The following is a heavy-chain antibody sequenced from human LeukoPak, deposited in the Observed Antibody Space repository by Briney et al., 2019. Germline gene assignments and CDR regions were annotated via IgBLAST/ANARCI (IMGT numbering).Heavy chain of an antibody. Sequence: PGASLRLSCAASGVTVSSNYMSWFRQAPGKGREWGAGIWFDSSNTSYADSVKGRFTISRDNSKNTLYLQMHSLRAEDTAVYYCARDVIANPSWVAGTGYFQHWGQGTLVTVSS. CDR2: IWFDSSNT. CDR1: GVTVSSNY. D-gene: IGHD2-2*01. V-gene: IGHV3-33*08. J-gene: IGHJ1*01. CDR3: ARDVIANPSWVAGTGYFQH.